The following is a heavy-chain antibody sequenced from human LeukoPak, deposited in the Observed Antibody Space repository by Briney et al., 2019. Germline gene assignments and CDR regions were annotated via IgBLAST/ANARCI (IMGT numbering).Heavy chain of an antibody. CDR3: ARGGSSSGRIDY. Sequence: SETLSLTCTVSGGPISSYYWSWIRQPPGKGLEWIGYIYYSGSTNYNPSLKSRVTISVDTPKNQFSLKLSSVTAADTAVYYCARGGSSSGRIDYWGQGTLVTVSS. V-gene: IGHV4-59*01. J-gene: IGHJ4*02. D-gene: IGHD6-6*01. CDR1: GGPISSYY. CDR2: IYYSGST.